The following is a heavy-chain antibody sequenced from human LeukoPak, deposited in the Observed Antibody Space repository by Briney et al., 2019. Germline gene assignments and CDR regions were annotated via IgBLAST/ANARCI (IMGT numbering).Heavy chain of an antibody. CDR3: ARRGRSARYFDY. Sequence: GESLKISCKASGYSFTNYWIGWVRQMPGKGLEWMGIIYPGDSDTRYSPSFQGRVTISADKSITTAYLQWSSLKASDTALYYWARRGRSARYFDYWGQGTLVTVSS. J-gene: IGHJ4*02. CDR1: GYSFTNYW. CDR2: IYPGDSDT. V-gene: IGHV5-51*01.